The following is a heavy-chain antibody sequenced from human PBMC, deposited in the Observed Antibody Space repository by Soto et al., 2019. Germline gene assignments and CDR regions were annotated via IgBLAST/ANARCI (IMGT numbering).Heavy chain of an antibody. D-gene: IGHD3-3*01. V-gene: IGHV1-18*04. J-gene: IGHJ6*02. CDR3: ARNRRVGEVDV. Sequence: QVQLVQSASEVKKPGASVKVSCRASGYTLTAFGISWVRQAPGQGLEWMGWIIPYGGDTKYAQKFQGRVTLTTDTDASTAYMELRRLRSEDTAVYYGARNRRVGEVDVWGQGTTVTVSS. CDR2: IIPYGGDT. CDR1: GYTLTAFG.